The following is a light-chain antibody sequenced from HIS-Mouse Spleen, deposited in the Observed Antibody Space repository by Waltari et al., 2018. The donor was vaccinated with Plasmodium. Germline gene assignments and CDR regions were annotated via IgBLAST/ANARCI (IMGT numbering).Light chain of an antibody. J-gene: IGLJ2*01. CDR1: SSDVGGYNY. CDR3: SSYAGSNNLV. Sequence: QSALTQPPSASGSPGQSVTISCTGTSSDVGGYNYVSWYQQHPGKAPKLIIYEVSNRPSGVPVRCSGSKSGNTASLTVSGLQAEDEADYYCSSYAGSNNLVFGGGTKLTVL. CDR2: EVS. V-gene: IGLV2-8*01.